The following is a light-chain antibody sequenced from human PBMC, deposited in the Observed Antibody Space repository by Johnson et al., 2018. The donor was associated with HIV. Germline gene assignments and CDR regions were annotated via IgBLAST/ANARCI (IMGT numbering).Light chain of an antibody. V-gene: IGLV1-51*02. CDR3: GTWDSSLGYV. CDR2: ENN. CDR1: TSNIGNNY. Sequence: QSVLTQPPSVSAAPGQKVTISCSGSTSNIGNNYVSWYQQLPGTSPKLLIYENNIRPSGIPDRFSGSKSGTSATLGITGLQTGDEADYYCGTWDSSLGYVFGTGTKVTVL. J-gene: IGLJ1*01.